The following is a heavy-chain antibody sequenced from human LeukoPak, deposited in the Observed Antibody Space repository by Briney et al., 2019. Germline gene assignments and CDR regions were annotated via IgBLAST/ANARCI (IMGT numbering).Heavy chain of an antibody. CDR1: GGSFSGYY. V-gene: IGHV4-34*01. J-gene: IGHJ1*01. Sequence: SETLSLTRAVYGGSFSGYYWSWIRQPPGKGLEWIGEINHSGSTNYNPSLKSRVTISVDTSKNQFSLKLSSVTAADTAVYYCARRGGSLQYFQHWGQGTLVTVSS. D-gene: IGHD2-15*01. CDR3: ARRGGSLQYFQH. CDR2: INHSGST.